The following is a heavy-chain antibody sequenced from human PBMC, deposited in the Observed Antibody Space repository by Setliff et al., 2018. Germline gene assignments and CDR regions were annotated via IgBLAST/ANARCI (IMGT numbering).Heavy chain of an antibody. CDR3: AGGAFGSRWYVRPWFDP. CDR2: IDQSGST. Sequence: SETLSLTCSVSDGSISSDDYYWAWIRQPPGKGLEWIGDIDQSGSTNYNPSLKSRLTISVDTSKNQFSLSLSSVTAADTAVYYCAGGAFGSRWYVRPWFDPWGQGTLVTVSS. CDR1: DGSISSDDYY. V-gene: IGHV4-39*07. J-gene: IGHJ5*02. D-gene: IGHD6-13*01.